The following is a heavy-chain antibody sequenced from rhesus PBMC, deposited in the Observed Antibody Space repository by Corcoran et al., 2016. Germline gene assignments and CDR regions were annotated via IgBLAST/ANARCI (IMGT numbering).Heavy chain of an antibody. J-gene: IGHJ6*01. CDR1: DYALSSHSY. CDR3: AGDALDS. CDR2: IYGIGWSN. V-gene: IGHV4S14*01. Sequence: QVKLQESGPGLVGPSETLSLTCAVADYALSSHSYLNWIRQQPWKGMEWIGSIYGIGWSNYLNPYLKSRVTLSVDTSKNQFSLKLNSVTAADTAVYYCAGDALDSWGQGVVVIVSS.